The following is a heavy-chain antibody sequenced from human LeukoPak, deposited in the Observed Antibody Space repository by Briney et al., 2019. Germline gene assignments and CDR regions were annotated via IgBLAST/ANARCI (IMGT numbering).Heavy chain of an antibody. CDR2: ISGSGGST. V-gene: IGHV3-23*01. CDR3: AKDLITMVRGVRDAFDI. Sequence: PGGSLRLSCAASGFTFSSNAMSWVRQAPGKGLEWVSAISGSGGSTYYADSVKGRFTISRDNSKDTLYLQMNSLRAEDTAVYYCAKDLITMVRGVRDAFDIWGQGTMVTVSS. CDR1: GFTFSSNA. D-gene: IGHD3-10*01. J-gene: IGHJ3*02.